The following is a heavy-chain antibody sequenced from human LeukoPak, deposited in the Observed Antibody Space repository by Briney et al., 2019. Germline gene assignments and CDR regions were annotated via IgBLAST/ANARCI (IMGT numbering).Heavy chain of an antibody. CDR3: AKDPGVAVAGNDY. CDR2: ISYDGSNK. V-gene: IGHV3-30*18. Sequence: GGSLRLACADSGFTFSSYGMHWVSQAPGKGLEGVSVISYDGSNKYYADSVKGRFTISRDNSKNTLYLQMNSLRAEDTAVYYCAKDPGVAVAGNDYSGQGTLVTVSS. CDR1: GFTFSSYG. D-gene: IGHD6-19*01. J-gene: IGHJ4*02.